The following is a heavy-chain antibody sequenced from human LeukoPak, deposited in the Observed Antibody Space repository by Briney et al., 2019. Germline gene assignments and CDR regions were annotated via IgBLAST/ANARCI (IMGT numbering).Heavy chain of an antibody. V-gene: IGHV3-64*01. Sequence: GGSLRLSCAASGFTFSSYAIHWVRQAPGKGLQYVSAISGNGRSTYYGNSVKGRFTISRDNSKNTVYLQMGSLRAEDMAVYYCARGYESSGYYYSYWGQGTLVTVSS. CDR3: ARGYESSGYYYSY. CDR2: ISGNGRST. J-gene: IGHJ4*02. D-gene: IGHD3-22*01. CDR1: GFTFSSYA.